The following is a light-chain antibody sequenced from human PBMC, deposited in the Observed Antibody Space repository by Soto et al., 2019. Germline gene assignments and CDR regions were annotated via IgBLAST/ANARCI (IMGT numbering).Light chain of an antibody. CDR2: DTY. V-gene: IGKV3-20*01. Sequence: EIVLTQSPGTLSLSPGERATLSCRASQSVASSYLGWFQQRPGQPPRLLIYDTYYRATGVPDRFRGSGSGTDFTLTISSLEPEDFAVYYCQQYSGRPSTLGQGTKLEIK. J-gene: IGKJ2*01. CDR3: QQYSGRPST. CDR1: QSVASSY.